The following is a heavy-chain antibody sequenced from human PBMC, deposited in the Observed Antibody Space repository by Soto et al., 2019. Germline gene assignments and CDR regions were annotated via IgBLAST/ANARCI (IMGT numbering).Heavy chain of an antibody. CDR1: GGSISSYY. J-gene: IGHJ6*03. V-gene: IGHV4-59*08. CDR3: ARAGDWSGYYTPRHYYYLDV. D-gene: IGHD3-3*01. CDR2: IYYSGST. Sequence: SETLSLTCTVSGGSISSYYWSWIRQPPGKGLEWIGYIYYSGSTNYNPSLKSRVTISVDTSKNQFSLKLSSVTAADTAVYYCARAGDWSGYYTPRHYYYLDVWGKGTTVTVSS.